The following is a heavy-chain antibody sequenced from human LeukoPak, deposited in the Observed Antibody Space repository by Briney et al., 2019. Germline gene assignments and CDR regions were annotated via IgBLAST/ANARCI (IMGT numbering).Heavy chain of an antibody. J-gene: IGHJ6*03. CDR3: AKTTITPPYYMDV. V-gene: IGHV3-21*01. D-gene: IGHD4-11*01. CDR2: ITSTSIYR. Sequence: GGSLRLSCAASGFTFSSYEMNWVRQAPGKGLEWVSSITSTSIYRYYADSVEGRFTISRDNAKNSLYLQMNSLRAGDTAVYYCAKTTITPPYYMDVWGKGTTVTVSS. CDR1: GFTFSSYE.